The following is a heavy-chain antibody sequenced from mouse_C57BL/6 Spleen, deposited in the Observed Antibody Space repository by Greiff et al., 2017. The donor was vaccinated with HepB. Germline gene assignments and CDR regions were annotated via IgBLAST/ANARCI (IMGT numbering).Heavy chain of an antibody. CDR2: LYPGSGNT. CDR1: GYSFTSYY. CDR3: ARYDGSSYGFDY. J-gene: IGHJ2*01. V-gene: IGHV1-66*01. D-gene: IGHD1-1*01. Sequence: QVQLQQSGPELVKPGASVKISCKASGYSFTSYYIHWVKQRPGQGLEWIGWLYPGSGNTKYNEKFKGKATLTADTSSSTAYMQLSSLTSEDSAVYYCARYDGSSYGFDYWGQGTTLTVSS.